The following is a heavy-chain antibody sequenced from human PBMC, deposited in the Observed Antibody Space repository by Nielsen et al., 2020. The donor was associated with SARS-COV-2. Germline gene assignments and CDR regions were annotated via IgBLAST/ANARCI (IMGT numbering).Heavy chain of an antibody. CDR1: GFTFSSYA. Sequence: GESLKISCAASGFTFSSYAMHWVRQAPGKGLEWVAVISYDGSNKYYADSVKGRFTISRDNSKNTLYLQMNSLRAEDTAAYYCARDSRYYDFWSGYYPEAFDIWGQGTMVTVSS. CDR3: ARDSRYYDFWSGYYPEAFDI. D-gene: IGHD3-3*01. V-gene: IGHV3-30*04. CDR2: ISYDGSNK. J-gene: IGHJ3*02.